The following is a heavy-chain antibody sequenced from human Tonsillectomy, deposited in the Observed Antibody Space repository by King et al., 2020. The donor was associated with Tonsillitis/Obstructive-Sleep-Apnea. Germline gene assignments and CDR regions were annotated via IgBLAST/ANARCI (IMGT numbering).Heavy chain of an antibody. D-gene: IGHD3-9*01. J-gene: IGHJ4*02. V-gene: IGHV1-24*01. Sequence: QLVQSGAEVKKPGASVKVSCNVSGNTLTELSMHWVRQAPGKGLEWMGGFDPEHGKTIYAQKFQDRVTLTEDTSTETAYMQLRSLRTEYTAVYYCVTHYDILTGYSFPNYFQYWGQGTLVTVSS. CDR3: VTHYDILTGYSFPNYFQY. CDR1: GNTLTELS. CDR2: FDPEHGKT.